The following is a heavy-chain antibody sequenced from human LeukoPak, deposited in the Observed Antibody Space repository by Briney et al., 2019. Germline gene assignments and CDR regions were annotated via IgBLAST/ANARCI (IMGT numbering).Heavy chain of an antibody. CDR3: AKDLGFIVVVPAAMQDNWFDP. J-gene: IGHJ5*02. D-gene: IGHD2-2*01. CDR2: ISGSGGST. Sequence: GGALRLSCAASGFTFSIYAMSWVRQAPGEGLGWGSAISGSGGSTYYADSVKGRFTISRDNSKNTLYLQMNSLKAEDTAVYYCAKDLGFIVVVPAAMQDNWFDPWGQGTLVTVSS. V-gene: IGHV3-23*01. CDR1: GFTFSIYA.